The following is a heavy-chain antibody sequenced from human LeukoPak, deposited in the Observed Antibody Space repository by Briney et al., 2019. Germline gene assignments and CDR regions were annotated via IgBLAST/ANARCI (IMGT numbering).Heavy chain of an antibody. D-gene: IGHD3-10*01. CDR2: IKQDGSEK. CDR3: ARDDGSGSYYLYYYYGMDV. V-gene: IGHV3-7*01. J-gene: IGHJ6*02. CDR1: GFTFSSYW. Sequence: PGGSLRLSCAASGFTFSSYWMSWVRRAPGKGLEWVANIKQDGSEKYYVDSVKGRFTISRDNAKSSLYLQMNSLRAEDTAVYYCARDDGSGSYYLYYYYGMDVWGQGTTVTVSS.